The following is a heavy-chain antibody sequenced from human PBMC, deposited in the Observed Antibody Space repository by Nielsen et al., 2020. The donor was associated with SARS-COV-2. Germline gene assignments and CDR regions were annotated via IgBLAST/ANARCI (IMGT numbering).Heavy chain of an antibody. CDR2: ISSSSSTI. J-gene: IGHJ6*03. Sequence: GGSLRLSCAASGFTFSSYSMNWVRQAPGKGLEWVSYISSSSSTIYYADSVKGRFTISRDNAKNSLYLQMNSLRDEDTAVYYCAKDGGSTSYYYYYYMDVWGKGTTVTVSS. CDR1: GFTFSSYS. CDR3: AKDGGSTSYYYYYYMDV. V-gene: IGHV3-48*02. D-gene: IGHD2-2*01.